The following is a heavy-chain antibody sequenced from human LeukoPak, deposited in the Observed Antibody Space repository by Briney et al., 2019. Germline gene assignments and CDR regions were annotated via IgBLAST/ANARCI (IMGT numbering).Heavy chain of an antibody. J-gene: IGHJ3*02. CDR1: GYTFTSYY. Sequence: ASVKVSCKASGYTFTSYYMHWVRQAPGQGLEWMGIINPSGGSTSYAQKFQGRVTMTRDMSTSTVYMELSSLRSEDTAVYYCARDITYYYDSSGYSDAFDIWGQGTMVTVSS. D-gene: IGHD3-22*01. V-gene: IGHV1-46*01. CDR2: INPSGGST. CDR3: ARDITYYYDSSGYSDAFDI.